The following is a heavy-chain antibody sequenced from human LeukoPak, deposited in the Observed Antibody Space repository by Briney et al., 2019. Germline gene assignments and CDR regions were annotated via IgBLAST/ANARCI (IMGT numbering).Heavy chain of an antibody. CDR1: RGSISSGSYY. D-gene: IGHD4-11*01. CDR3: AAPADMTTEALDY. Sequence: SETLSLTCTVSRGSISSGSYYWNWIRQPAGKGLEWIGRIYTSGSTYYNPSLKSRATISVDTSKNQFSLRLSSVTAADTAVYYCAAPADMTTEALDYWGQGTLVTVSS. V-gene: IGHV4-61*02. CDR2: IYTSGST. J-gene: IGHJ4*02.